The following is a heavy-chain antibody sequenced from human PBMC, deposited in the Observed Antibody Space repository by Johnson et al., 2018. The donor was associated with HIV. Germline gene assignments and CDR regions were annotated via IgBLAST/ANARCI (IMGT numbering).Heavy chain of an antibody. Sequence: LLVESGGGLIQPGGSLRLSCKASGFSISSNYMSWVRQPPGKGLDWVSVFYSGSNTYYADSVKGRFTISRDNSNNTLYLQMNSLRAEDTAVYYCARHKAVADAFDIWGQGTMVTVSS. CDR3: ARHKAVADAFDI. V-gene: IGHV3-53*01. CDR1: GFSISSNY. J-gene: IGHJ3*02. CDR2: FYSGSNT. D-gene: IGHD6-19*01.